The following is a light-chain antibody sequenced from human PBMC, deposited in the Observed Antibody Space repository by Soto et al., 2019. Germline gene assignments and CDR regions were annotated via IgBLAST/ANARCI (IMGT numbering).Light chain of an antibody. Sequence: QSALTQPPSVSGSPGQSVTISCTGTSSDVGAYDYVSWYQQHPGKAPKLMIYDVSKRPSGVPDRFSGSKSGNTASLTISALQAADVADYYCCSYAGSYASDYVFGAGTKVTVL. J-gene: IGLJ1*01. CDR2: DVS. CDR3: CSYAGSYASDYV. V-gene: IGLV2-11*01. CDR1: SSDVGAYDY.